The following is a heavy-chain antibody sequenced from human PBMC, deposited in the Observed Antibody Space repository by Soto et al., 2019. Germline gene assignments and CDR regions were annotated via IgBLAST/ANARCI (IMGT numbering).Heavy chain of an antibody. CDR1: GGSISSSSYY. D-gene: IGHD6-6*01. CDR2: IYYSGST. CDR3: ARGIIAARSNNWFDP. V-gene: IGHV4-39*01. Sequence: SETLSLTCTVSGGSISSSSYYWGWIRQPPGKGLEWIGSIYYSGSTYYNPSLKSRVTISVDTSKNQFSLKLSSVTAADTAVYYCARGIIAARSNNWFDPWGQGTLVTVSS. J-gene: IGHJ5*02.